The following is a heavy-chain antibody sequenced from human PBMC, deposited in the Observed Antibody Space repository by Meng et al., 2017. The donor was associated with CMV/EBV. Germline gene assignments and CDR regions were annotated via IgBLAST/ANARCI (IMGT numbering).Heavy chain of an antibody. Sequence: GESLKISCKGSGYSFTSYWIAWVRQAPGQGLEWMGWITTDDDSRKKQGRVTMTTDTSTSTAYMELRSLRSDDTAVYYCARGVPSAAAPRWVDPWGQGALVTVSS. CDR1: GYSFTSYW. D-gene: IGHD6-13*01. CDR2: ITTDDDSR. CDR3: ARGVPSAAAPRWVDP. V-gene: IGHV1-18*04. J-gene: IGHJ5*02.